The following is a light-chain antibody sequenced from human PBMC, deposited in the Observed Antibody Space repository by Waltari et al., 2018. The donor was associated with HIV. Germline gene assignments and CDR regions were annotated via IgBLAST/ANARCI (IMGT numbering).Light chain of an antibody. Sequence: QSVLTQPPSVSAAPGQRVTISCSGSSSNIGSNDVSWYQQLPGPAPKLLIFDNDKRPSGIPDRFSGSKSGTSATLGITGLQTGDEADYYCGTWDSGLSAVVFGGGTKLTVL. CDR1: SSNIGSND. V-gene: IGLV1-51*01. CDR3: GTWDSGLSAVV. CDR2: DND. J-gene: IGLJ3*02.